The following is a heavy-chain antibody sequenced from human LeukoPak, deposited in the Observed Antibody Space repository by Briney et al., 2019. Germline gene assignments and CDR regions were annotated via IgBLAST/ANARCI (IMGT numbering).Heavy chain of an antibody. D-gene: IGHD3-10*01. CDR3: ARFRGSAKGDY. Sequence: PSETLSLTCTVSGDSISSYYWSWIRQPPGKGLEWIGYLYYSGSNNYNPSLKSRVTISVDISKNQFSLKLSSVTAADTAVYYCARFRGSAKGDYWGQGTLVTVSS. V-gene: IGHV4-59*01. CDR2: LYYSGSN. CDR1: GDSISSYY. J-gene: IGHJ4*02.